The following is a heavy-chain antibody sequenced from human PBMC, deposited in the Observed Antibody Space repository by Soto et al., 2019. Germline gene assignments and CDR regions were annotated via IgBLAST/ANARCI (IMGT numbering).Heavy chain of an antibody. CDR3: ARGLDQPPVGLYFYT. CDR2: IIPAFGTA. V-gene: IGHV1-69*06. CDR1: GGTFNSYL. D-gene: IGHD2-2*01. Sequence: QVQLVQSGAEVKNPGSSVKVSCKTSGGTFNSYLIDWVRQAPGQGLEWMGGIIPAFGTAKYAQKFQGRVTITSDNSTTTAYRERRTLTSEDTAVYYCARGLDQPPVGLYFYTWGQGTLVTVSA. J-gene: IGHJ4*02.